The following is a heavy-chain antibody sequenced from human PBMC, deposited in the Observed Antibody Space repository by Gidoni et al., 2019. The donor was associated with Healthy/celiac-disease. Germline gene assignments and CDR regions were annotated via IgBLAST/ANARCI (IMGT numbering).Heavy chain of an antibody. V-gene: IGHV4-34*01. CDR3: ARGRRNGIVVVVAAYGMDV. CDR2: INHSGST. D-gene: IGHD2-15*01. CDR1: GGSFSGYY. J-gene: IGHJ6*02. Sequence: QVQLQQWGTGLLKPSETLSLTCAVYGGSFSGYYWSWIRQPPGKGLEWIGEINHSGSTNYNPSLKSRVTISVDTSKNQFSLKLSSVTAADTAVYYCARGRRNGIVVVVAAYGMDVWGQGTTVTVSS.